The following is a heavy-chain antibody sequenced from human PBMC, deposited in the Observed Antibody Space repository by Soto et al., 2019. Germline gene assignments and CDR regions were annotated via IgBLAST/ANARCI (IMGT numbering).Heavy chain of an antibody. J-gene: IGHJ4*02. CDR1: GFTCSSYA. CDR3: ANLPSAAEDY. V-gene: IGHV3-23*01. Sequence: PWGSLRLSCAASGFTCSSYAMSWVRQAPGKGLEWVSAISGSGGSTYYADSVKGRFTISRDNSKNTLYLQMNSLRAEETAVYYCANLPSAAEDYWGQGTLVTVSS. CDR2: ISGSGGST. D-gene: IGHD6-13*01.